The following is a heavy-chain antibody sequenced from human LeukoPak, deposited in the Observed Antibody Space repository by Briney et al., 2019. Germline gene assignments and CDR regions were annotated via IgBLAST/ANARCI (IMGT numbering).Heavy chain of an antibody. J-gene: IGHJ4*02. V-gene: IGHV1-2*02. CDR2: INPNSGGT. Sequence: ASVKVSCKASGYTFTSYGISWVRQAPGQGLEWMGWINPNSGGTNYAQKFQGRVTMTRDTSISTAYMELSRLRSDDTAVYYCAVIWSGYPGFDYWGQGTLVTVSS. D-gene: IGHD3-3*01. CDR1: GYTFTSYG. CDR3: AVIWSGYPGFDY.